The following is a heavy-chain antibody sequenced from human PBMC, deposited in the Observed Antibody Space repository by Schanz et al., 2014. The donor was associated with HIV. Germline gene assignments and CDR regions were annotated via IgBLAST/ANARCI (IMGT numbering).Heavy chain of an antibody. D-gene: IGHD1-26*01. V-gene: IGHV1-8*02. CDR2: VNPESGNT. Sequence: QVQLVQSGPEVKKPGASVRVSCETSGYTFSDYDINWVRQAPGQGLEWMGWVNPESGNTGMADTFRGRFSLTGFTSTGTAYMELDSLRAEDTAIYYCVRAASFHFDKEGYYRNWYFDFWGRGTLVAVSS. J-gene: IGHJ2*01. CDR3: VRAASFHFDKEGYYRNWYFDF. CDR1: GYTFSDYD.